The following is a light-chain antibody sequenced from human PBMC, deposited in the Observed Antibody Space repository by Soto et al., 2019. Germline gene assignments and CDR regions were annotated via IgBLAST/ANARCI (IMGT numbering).Light chain of an antibody. CDR2: EVS. V-gene: IGLV2-14*01. CDR1: SSDVGGYKY. J-gene: IGLJ1*01. CDR3: SSYRDSTDLEGV. Sequence: QSVLTQPASVSGSPGQSITISCTGTSSDVGGYKYVSWYQHHPGKAPKLIIYEVSNRPSGISYRFSGSKSGNTASLIISGLQAEDEADYYCSSYRDSTDLEGVFGTGTTVTVL.